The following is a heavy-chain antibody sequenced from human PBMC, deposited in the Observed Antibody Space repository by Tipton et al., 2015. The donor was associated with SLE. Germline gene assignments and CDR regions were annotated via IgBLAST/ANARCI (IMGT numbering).Heavy chain of an antibody. CDR1: GFTFSSCG. J-gene: IGHJ4*02. CDR2: IWYDGSNI. CDR3: LKDGGGGDFYFDY. Sequence: QLVQSGGGVVQPGRSLRISCEASGFTFSSCGMHWVRQAPGKGLEWVAVIWYDGSNIRYEDSVKGRFTISRDNSKNTLYLQMDSLIVEDPSVYYCLKDGGGGDFYFDYWGQGTLVTVSS. V-gene: IGHV3-33*06. D-gene: IGHD2-21*02.